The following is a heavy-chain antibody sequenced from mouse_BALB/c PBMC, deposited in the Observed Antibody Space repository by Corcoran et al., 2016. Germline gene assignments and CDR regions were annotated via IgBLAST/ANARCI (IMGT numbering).Heavy chain of an antibody. J-gene: IGHJ1*01. CDR2: IAPANGNT. CDR1: GFNINDTY. Sequence: EVQLQQSGAELVKPGASVKLSCTASGFNINDTYMHWVKQRPEQGLEWIGRIAPANGNTKYDPKSQGKATITADTSSNTAYLQLSSLTYEDTAVYHVARCDWSCDCWGAGTTVTVSS. V-gene: IGHV14-3*02. CDR3: ARCDWSCDC.